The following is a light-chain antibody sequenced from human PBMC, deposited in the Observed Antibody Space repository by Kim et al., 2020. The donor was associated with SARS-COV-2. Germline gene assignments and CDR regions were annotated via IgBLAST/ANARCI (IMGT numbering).Light chain of an antibody. Sequence: SATLNCKSSQTVLYNSNNKNYLAWYQQKPGPAPQLLIYWASIRESGVSDRFSGSGSETDFTLTISSLQAEDVAVYYCQQYYSTPPIFGQGTKLEI. J-gene: IGKJ2*01. CDR1: QTVLYNSNNKNY. V-gene: IGKV4-1*01. CDR3: QQYYSTPPI. CDR2: WAS.